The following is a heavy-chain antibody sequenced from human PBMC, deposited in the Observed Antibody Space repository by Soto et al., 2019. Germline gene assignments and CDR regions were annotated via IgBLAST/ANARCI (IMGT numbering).Heavy chain of an antibody. V-gene: IGHV3-23*01. CDR1: GFIFANYA. Sequence: EVQLLESGGGLVQPGGSLRLSCASSGFIFANYAMSWVRQAPGKGLEWVSTISGFGGSAYYRDSVKGRFTISRDNSKKTVSLQMNTLGAEDTAMYFCARDPSAVSQKGFDYWAQGALVTVSS. D-gene: IGHD6-19*01. CDR3: ARDPSAVSQKGFDY. CDR2: ISGFGGSA. J-gene: IGHJ4*02.